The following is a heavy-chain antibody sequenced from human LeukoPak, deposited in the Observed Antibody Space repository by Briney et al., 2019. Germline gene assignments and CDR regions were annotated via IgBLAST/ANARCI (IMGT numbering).Heavy chain of an antibody. V-gene: IGHV3-7*01. CDR2: IKQDGSEK. Sequence: GGSLRLSCAASGFTFSSYWMSWARQAPGKGLEWVANIKQDGSEKYYVDSVKGRFTISRDNAKNSLYLQMNSLRAEDTAVYYCARDLIRAYDFWRGYAPFDYWGQGTLVTVSS. J-gene: IGHJ4*02. CDR3: ARDLIRAYDFWRGYAPFDY. D-gene: IGHD3-3*01. CDR1: GFTFSSYW.